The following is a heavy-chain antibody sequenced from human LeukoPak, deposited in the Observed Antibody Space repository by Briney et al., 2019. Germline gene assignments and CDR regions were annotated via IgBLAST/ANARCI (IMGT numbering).Heavy chain of an antibody. Sequence: ASVKVSCKASGYTFTGYYIHWVRQAPGQGLEWMGWINPDRGGTYYAQKFQGRVTMTRDTSIGAAYMELSRLRSDDTVVYYCARDTSGWYNYWGQGTLVTVSS. J-gene: IGHJ4*02. D-gene: IGHD6-19*01. CDR3: ARDTSGWYNY. CDR1: GYTFTGYY. CDR2: INPDRGGT. V-gene: IGHV1-2*02.